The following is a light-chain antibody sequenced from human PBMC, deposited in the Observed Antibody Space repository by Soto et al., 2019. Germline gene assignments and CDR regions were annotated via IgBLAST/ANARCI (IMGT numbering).Light chain of an antibody. V-gene: IGKV3-20*01. Sequence: EIVLTQSPGTLSWSPGERATFSCRPSQSVTTSFLAWYQQKPGQAPRLLIYGASSRATGIPDRFSGSGSGTDFTLTISRLEPEDVAVYYCQQYGSSPLTFGGGTKVEIK. CDR3: QQYGSSPLT. CDR2: GAS. J-gene: IGKJ4*01. CDR1: QSVTTSF.